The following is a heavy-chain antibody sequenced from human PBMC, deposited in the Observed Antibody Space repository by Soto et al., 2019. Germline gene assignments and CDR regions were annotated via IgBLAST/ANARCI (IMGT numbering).Heavy chain of an antibody. D-gene: IGHD2-21*01. V-gene: IGHV3-23*01. J-gene: IGHJ4*02. CDR1: GFTFSNHA. Sequence: HPGGSLRLSCAVSGFTFSNHAMTWVRRAPGKRLEWVSAISGNGATTYYADFVQGRFTISRDNSKNTLYLQMNSLRAEDTAVYYCAKSELWSDTLIPGRLFDYSGQGTLVTVSS. CDR2: ISGNGATT. CDR3: AKSELWSDTLIPGRLFDY.